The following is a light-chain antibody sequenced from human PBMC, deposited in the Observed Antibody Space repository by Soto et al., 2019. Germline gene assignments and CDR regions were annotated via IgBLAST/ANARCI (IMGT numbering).Light chain of an antibody. V-gene: IGKV3-20*01. J-gene: IGKJ3*01. CDR2: GAS. CDR1: QSVSSTY. CDR3: QQHGSSPPGFT. Sequence: EIVLTQSPGTLSLFPGERATLSCRASQSVSSTYFAWYRQKPGQPPSLLIYGASNRATGVPDRFSGSGSGTDFTLTISRLEPEDFAVYYCQQHGSSPPGFTFGPGTTVEIK.